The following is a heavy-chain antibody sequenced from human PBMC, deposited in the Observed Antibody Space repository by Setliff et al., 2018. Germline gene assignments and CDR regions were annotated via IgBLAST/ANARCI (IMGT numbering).Heavy chain of an antibody. CDR3: ARVNQYSSSWYYYYYGMDV. Sequence: KASETLSLTCTVSGGSISSSSYYWGWIRQPPGKGLEWIGSIYYSGSTYYNPSLKSRVTISVDTSKNQFSLKLSSVTAADTAVYYCARVNQYSSSWYYYYYGMDVWGQGTTVTVSS. D-gene: IGHD6-13*01. CDR1: GGSISSSSYY. V-gene: IGHV4-39*07. J-gene: IGHJ6*02. CDR2: IYYSGST.